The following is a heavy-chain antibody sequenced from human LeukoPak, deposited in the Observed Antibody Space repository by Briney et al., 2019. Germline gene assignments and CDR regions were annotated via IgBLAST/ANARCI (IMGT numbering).Heavy chain of an antibody. Sequence: SETLSLTCTVSGVSMCATGYFWSWVRQYPGKGMEWLGFIFYSGTTNYNPSLKSRVTISVDTSKNQFSLNLTSVTAADTAVYYCATTRRGDRSGYFYGQGDYWGQGTLVTVSS. CDR3: ATTRRGDRSGYFYGQGDY. CDR2: IFYSGTT. CDR1: GVSMCATGYF. D-gene: IGHD3-22*01. J-gene: IGHJ4*02. V-gene: IGHV4-31*03.